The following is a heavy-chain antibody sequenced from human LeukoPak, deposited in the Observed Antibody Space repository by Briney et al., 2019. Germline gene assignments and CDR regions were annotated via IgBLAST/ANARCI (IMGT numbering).Heavy chain of an antibody. CDR3: VTCTRLDSCIALKFDH. CDR1: GYTFTDHF. CDR2: LDPEDGET. V-gene: IGHV1-69-2*01. Sequence: ATVKISCKVSGYTFTDHFMHWIKQAPGKGLEWVGRLDPEDGETLYAEKFQGRVTITADTSTDTAYMELSSLIPDDTAMYHCVTCTRLDSCIALKFDHLGQGTLVSVSS. J-gene: IGHJ4*02. D-gene: IGHD6-13*01.